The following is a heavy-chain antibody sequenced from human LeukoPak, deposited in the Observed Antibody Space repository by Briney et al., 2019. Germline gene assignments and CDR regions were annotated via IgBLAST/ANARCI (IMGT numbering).Heavy chain of an antibody. V-gene: IGHV3-74*01. J-gene: IGHJ4*02. CDR2: ISSDGIST. CDR1: GFTFSTYW. Sequence: PGGSLRLSCAASGFTFSTYWMHWVRQVPGKGLEWVSRISSDGISTAYADSVKGRFTLSRDNAKNTLYLQMNSLRADDTAVCYCARSREPGRDGDYWGQGTLVTVSS. CDR3: ARSREPGRDGDY. D-gene: IGHD5-24*01.